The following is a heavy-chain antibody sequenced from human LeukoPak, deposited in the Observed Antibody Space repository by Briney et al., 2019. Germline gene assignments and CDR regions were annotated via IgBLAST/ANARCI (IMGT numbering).Heavy chain of an antibody. D-gene: IGHD2-2*01. CDR1: GYTFGTYD. CDR3: ARAIRNQLLSDH. J-gene: IGHJ4*02. V-gene: IGHV1-8*01. Sequence: ASVKVSCKASGYTFGTYDVIWVRQATGQGLEWMGWMNPNSGNTGYALKFRGRVTMTGDTSISTAYMELSSLISEDTAVYYCARAIRNQLLSDHWGPGTLVTVSS. CDR2: MNPNSGNT.